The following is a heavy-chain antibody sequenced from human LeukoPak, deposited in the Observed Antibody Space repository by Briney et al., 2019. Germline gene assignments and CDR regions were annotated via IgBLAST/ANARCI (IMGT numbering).Heavy chain of an antibody. J-gene: IGHJ3*02. CDR1: GFTFSSYG. Sequence: GGTLRLSCAASGFTFSSYGMSWVRQAPGKGLEWVSAISGSGGSTYYADSVKGRFTISRDNSKNTLSLQMNSLRAEDTAVYYCAKDSGMDNWNYVDAFDIWGQGIMVTVSS. CDR2: ISGSGGST. V-gene: IGHV3-23*01. D-gene: IGHD1-7*01. CDR3: AKDSGMDNWNYVDAFDI.